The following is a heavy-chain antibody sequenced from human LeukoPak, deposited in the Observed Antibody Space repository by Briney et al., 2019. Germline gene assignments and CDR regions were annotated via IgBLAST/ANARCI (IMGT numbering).Heavy chain of an antibody. D-gene: IGHD3-10*01. Sequence: PGGSLRLSCAASGFTFSSYGMHWVRQAPGKGLEWVAVISYDGKKNYYADSVKGRFTLTRDDSANTLSLQMNSLRAEDTAVYYCVRGSKIRGVIPEGEFGYWGQGTLVTVSS. CDR1: GFTFSSYG. CDR2: ISYDGKKN. V-gene: IGHV3-30*03. CDR3: VRGSKIRGVIPEGEFGY. J-gene: IGHJ4*02.